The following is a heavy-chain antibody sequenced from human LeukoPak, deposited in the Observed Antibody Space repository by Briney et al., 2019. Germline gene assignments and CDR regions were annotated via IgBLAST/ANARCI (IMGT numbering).Heavy chain of an antibody. CDR3: ARLAGYCSSTSCYGYFQE. CDR2: IYPGDSDT. V-gene: IGHV5-51*01. CDR1: GYSFINYW. J-gene: IGHJ1*01. D-gene: IGHD2-2*01. Sequence: GESLKISCKGSGYSFINYWIGWVRQMPGKGLEWMGIIYPGDSDTRYSPSFEGQVTISADKSISTAYLQWSSLKASDTAMYYCARLAGYCSSTSCYGYFQEWGQGTLVTVSS.